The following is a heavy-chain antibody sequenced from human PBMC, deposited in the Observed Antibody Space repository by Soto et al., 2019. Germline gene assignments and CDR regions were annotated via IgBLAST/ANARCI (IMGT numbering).Heavy chain of an antibody. CDR1: GFTFSSYW. D-gene: IGHD6-13*01. CDR3: ARDSAKSHRSSWSGRSFDY. V-gene: IGHV3-7*01. J-gene: IGHJ4*02. Sequence: PGGSLRLSCAASGFTFSSYWMSWVRQAPGKGLEWVANIKQDGSEKYYVDSVKGRFTISRDNAKNSLYLQMNSLRAEDTAVYYCARDSAKSHRSSWSGRSFDYWGQGTLVTVSS. CDR2: IKQDGSEK.